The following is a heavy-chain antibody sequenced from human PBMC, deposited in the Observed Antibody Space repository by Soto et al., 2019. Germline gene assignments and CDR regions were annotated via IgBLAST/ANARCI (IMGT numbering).Heavy chain of an antibody. J-gene: IGHJ5*02. Sequence: SETLSLTCTVSGGSISSSNYLWGWIRQPPGKGLEWIGNIYYSGTTSNNPSLKSRVTISVDTSKNQFSLKLSSVTAADTAVYYCARHPSDFWFDPWGQGTLVTVSS. CDR1: GGSISSSNYL. V-gene: IGHV4-39*01. D-gene: IGHD2-21*02. CDR2: IYYSGTT. CDR3: ARHPSDFWFDP.